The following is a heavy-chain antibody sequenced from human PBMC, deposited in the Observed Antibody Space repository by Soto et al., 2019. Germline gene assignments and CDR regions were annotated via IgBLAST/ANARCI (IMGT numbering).Heavy chain of an antibody. J-gene: IGHJ4*02. Sequence: QVQLVQSGAEVKKPGASVKVSCKASGYTFTSYGISWVRQAPGQGLEWMGWISAYNGNTNYAQKLQGRVTMTTDTSTCTDYMELRSLRSDDTAVYYCASSLLVGYGLEGESDWGQGTLVTVSS. CDR2: ISAYNGNT. V-gene: IGHV1-18*01. CDR3: ASSLLVGYGLEGESD. D-gene: IGHD5-18*01. CDR1: GYTFTSYG.